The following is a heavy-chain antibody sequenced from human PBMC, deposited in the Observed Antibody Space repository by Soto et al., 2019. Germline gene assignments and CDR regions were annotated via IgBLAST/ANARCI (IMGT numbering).Heavy chain of an antibody. CDR2: IYYSGST. Sequence: SETLSLTCTVSGGSVSSGSYYWSWIRQPPGKGLEWIGYIYYSGSTNYNPSLKSRVTISVDTSKNQFSLKLSSVTAADTAVYYCATIAVAGTWSYDYWGQGTLVTVS. D-gene: IGHD6-19*01. CDR3: ATIAVAGTWSYDY. V-gene: IGHV4-61*01. CDR1: GGSVSSGSYY. J-gene: IGHJ4*02.